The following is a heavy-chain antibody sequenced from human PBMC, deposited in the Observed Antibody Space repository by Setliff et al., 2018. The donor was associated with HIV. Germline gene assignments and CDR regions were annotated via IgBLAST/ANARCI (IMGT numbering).Heavy chain of an antibody. Sequence: PSETLSLTCALYGGPFSGYYWSWIRQPPGKGLEWIGEINHSGSTNYNPSRQSRVTISVDTSKNQFSLKLSSVTAADTAVYYCARGRVGAARCYFDYWGQGTLVTVSS. CDR3: ARGRVGAARCYFDY. CDR1: GGPFSGYY. V-gene: IGHV4-34*01. J-gene: IGHJ4*02. CDR2: INHSGST. D-gene: IGHD6-6*01.